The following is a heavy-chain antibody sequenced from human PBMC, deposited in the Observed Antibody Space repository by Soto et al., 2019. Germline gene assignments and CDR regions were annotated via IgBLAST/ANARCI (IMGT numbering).Heavy chain of an antibody. V-gene: IGHV3-13*01. CDR3: ARAGTMVRGNAFDI. Sequence: GGSLRLSCAASGFTFSSYDMHWVRQATGKGREWVSAIGTAGDTYYPGSVKGRFTISRENAKNSLYLQMNSLRAEDTAVYYCARAGTMVRGNAFDIWGQGTMVTVSS. CDR2: IGTAGDT. CDR1: GFTFSSYD. D-gene: IGHD3-10*01. J-gene: IGHJ3*02.